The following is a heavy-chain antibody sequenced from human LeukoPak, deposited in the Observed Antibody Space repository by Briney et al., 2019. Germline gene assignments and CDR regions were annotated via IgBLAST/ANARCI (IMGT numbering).Heavy chain of an antibody. J-gene: IGHJ4*02. Sequence: ASVKVSCKASGYTFTGYYMHWVRQAPGQGLEWLGWINPNSGGTNYAQNFQGRVTMTRDTSISTGYMELSRLRSDDTAVYYCARDRDSGSYYCDYWGQGTLVTVSS. CDR2: INPNSGGT. CDR1: GYTFTGYY. V-gene: IGHV1-2*02. CDR3: ARDRDSGSYYCDY. D-gene: IGHD1-26*01.